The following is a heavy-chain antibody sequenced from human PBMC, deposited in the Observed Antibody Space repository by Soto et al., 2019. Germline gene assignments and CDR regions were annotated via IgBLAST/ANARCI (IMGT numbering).Heavy chain of an antibody. Sequence: GGSLRLSCAASGFTFSSYWMHWVRQAPGKGLVWVSRINSDGSSTSYADSVKGRFTISRDNAKNTLYLQMNSLRAEDTAVYYCARAYSSSFLGNYYYYMDVWGKGTTVTVSS. CDR3: ARAYSSSFLGNYYYYMDV. V-gene: IGHV3-74*01. D-gene: IGHD6-6*01. J-gene: IGHJ6*03. CDR1: GFTFSSYW. CDR2: INSDGSST.